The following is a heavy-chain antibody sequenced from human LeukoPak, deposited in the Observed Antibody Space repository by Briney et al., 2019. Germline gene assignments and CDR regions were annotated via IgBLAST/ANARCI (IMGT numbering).Heavy chain of an antibody. CDR3: AKGLGDFTYYYGSGTYYSASDY. Sequence: PGGSLRLSCAASGFTYSRYAMSWVRQAPGKGLEWVSAISGSGGSTYYADSVKGRFTISRDYSKNTLYLQMNSLRAEDTAVYYCAKGLGDFTYYYGSGTYYSASDYWGQGTLVTVSS. V-gene: IGHV3-23*01. D-gene: IGHD3-10*01. CDR1: GFTYSRYA. J-gene: IGHJ4*02. CDR2: ISGSGGST.